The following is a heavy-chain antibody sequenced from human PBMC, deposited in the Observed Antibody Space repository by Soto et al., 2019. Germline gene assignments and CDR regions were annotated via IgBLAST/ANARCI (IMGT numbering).Heavy chain of an antibody. Sequence: QVQLQESGPGLVKPSETLSLTCTVSGGSISSYYWSWIRQPPGKGLEWIGYIYYSGSTNYNPSLKSRVTISVDTSKNQFSLKLSSVTAADTAVYYCARDPGRAGADYWGQGTLVTVSS. D-gene: IGHD6-19*01. V-gene: IGHV4-59*01. CDR2: IYYSGST. J-gene: IGHJ4*02. CDR1: GGSISSYY. CDR3: ARDPGRAGADY.